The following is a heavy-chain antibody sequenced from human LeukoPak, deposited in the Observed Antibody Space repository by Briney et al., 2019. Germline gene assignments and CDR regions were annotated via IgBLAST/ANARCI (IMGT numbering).Heavy chain of an antibody. CDR2: ISSSSSYI. D-gene: IGHD6-13*01. Sequence: GGSLRLSCAASGFTFSSYSMNWVRQAPGKGLEWVSSISSSSSYIYYADSVKGRFTISRDNAKNSLYLQMNSLRAEDTAVYYCARGQNIAAADPYFDCWGQGTLVTVSS. CDR1: GFTFSSYS. V-gene: IGHV3-21*01. CDR3: ARGQNIAAADPYFDC. J-gene: IGHJ4*02.